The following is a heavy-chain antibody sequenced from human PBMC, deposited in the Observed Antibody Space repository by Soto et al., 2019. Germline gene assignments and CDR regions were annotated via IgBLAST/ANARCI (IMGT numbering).Heavy chain of an antibody. V-gene: IGHV4-31*03. D-gene: IGHD2-15*01. J-gene: IGHJ4*02. CDR1: GGSISSGGYY. Sequence: SETLSLTCTVSGGSISSGGYYWSWIRQHPGKGLEWIGYIYYSGSTYYNPSLKSRVTISVDTSKNQFSLKLSSVTAADTAVYYCARSSWVATANDYWGQGTLVTVSS. CDR2: IYYSGST. CDR3: ARSSWVATANDY.